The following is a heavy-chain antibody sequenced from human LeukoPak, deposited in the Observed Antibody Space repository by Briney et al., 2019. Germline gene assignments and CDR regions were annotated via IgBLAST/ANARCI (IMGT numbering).Heavy chain of an antibody. D-gene: IGHD6-19*01. V-gene: IGHV4-39*01. J-gene: IGHJ4*02. CDR1: GGSISSSSYY. Sequence: SETLSLTCSVSGGSISSSSYYWGWIRQPPGKGLEWIGSIYYNGNFYYHPSLKSRVTMPADTSKNQFSLRLTSMTAADTAVYLCARHAAVAGRMDFDYWGQGTLVTVSS. CDR3: ARHAAVAGRMDFDY. CDR2: IYYNGNF.